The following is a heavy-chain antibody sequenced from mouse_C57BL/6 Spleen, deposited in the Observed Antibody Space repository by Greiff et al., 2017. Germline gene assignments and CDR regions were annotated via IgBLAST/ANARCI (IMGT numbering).Heavy chain of an antibody. J-gene: IGHJ1*03. Sequence: LVESGAELVKPGASVKLSCTASGFNIKDYYMHWVKQRTEQGLEWIGRIDPEDGETKYAPKFQGKATITADTSSNTAYLQLSRLTSEDTAVYYCARSGITTVVAQPYWYFDVWGTGTTVTVSS. CDR3: ARSGITTVVAQPYWYFDV. CDR2: IDPEDGET. V-gene: IGHV14-2*01. D-gene: IGHD1-1*01. CDR1: GFNIKDYY.